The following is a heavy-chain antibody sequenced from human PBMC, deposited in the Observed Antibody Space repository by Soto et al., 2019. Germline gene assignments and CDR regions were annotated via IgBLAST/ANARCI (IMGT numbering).Heavy chain of an antibody. CDR1: GYPFTNYW. D-gene: IGHD3-10*02. Sequence: PGESLKISSQGSGYPFTNYWIAWVRQIPGKGLEWMGIIFPGDSDTRYSPSFQGQVTISADKSLTTAYLQWSSLKASDSAMYYCARGRQWLVTPMFAAFDIWGPGTLVTVSS. V-gene: IGHV5-51*01. CDR2: IFPGDSDT. CDR3: ARGRQWLVTPMFAAFDI. J-gene: IGHJ3*02.